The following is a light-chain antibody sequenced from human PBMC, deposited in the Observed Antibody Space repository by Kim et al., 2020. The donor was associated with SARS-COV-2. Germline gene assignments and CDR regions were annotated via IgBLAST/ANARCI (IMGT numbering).Light chain of an antibody. CDR2: DVT. CDR3: CSYAGSVV. Sequence: SPGQSVTIACTGTSSVVGSYNYVSWYQQHPGKAPKLIIYDVTERPSGVPDRFSGSKSGNTASLTISGLLAEDEADYYCCSYAGSVVFGGGTQLTVL. J-gene: IGLJ2*01. V-gene: IGLV2-11*01. CDR1: SSVVGSYNY.